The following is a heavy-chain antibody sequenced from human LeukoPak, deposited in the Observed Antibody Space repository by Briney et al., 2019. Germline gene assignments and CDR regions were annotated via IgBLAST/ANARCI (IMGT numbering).Heavy chain of an antibody. CDR3: ARDDSSGYRFDY. Sequence: SETLSLTCTVSGGSISGGGYYWSCIRQPPGKGLEWIGYIYDSGSAYYNPSLISRLTLSVDTSKNQFSLKLSSVTAADTAVYYCARDDSSGYRFDYWGQGALVTVSS. CDR1: GGSISGGGYY. D-gene: IGHD3-22*01. CDR2: IYDSGSA. V-gene: IGHV4-30-4*01. J-gene: IGHJ4*02.